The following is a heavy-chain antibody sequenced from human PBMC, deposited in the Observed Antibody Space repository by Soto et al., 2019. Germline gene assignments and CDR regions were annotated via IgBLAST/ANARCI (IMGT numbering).Heavy chain of an antibody. Sequence: GGSLRLSCAASGFTFSSYAMHWVRQAPGKGLEWVAVISYDGSNKYYADSVKGRFTISRDNSKNTLYLQMNSLRAEDTAVYYCARDSTYYDILTGYFSSYYFDYWGRGTLVTVSS. V-gene: IGHV3-30-3*01. CDR2: ISYDGSNK. CDR1: GFTFSSYA. J-gene: IGHJ4*02. D-gene: IGHD3-9*01. CDR3: ARDSTYYDILTGYFSSYYFDY.